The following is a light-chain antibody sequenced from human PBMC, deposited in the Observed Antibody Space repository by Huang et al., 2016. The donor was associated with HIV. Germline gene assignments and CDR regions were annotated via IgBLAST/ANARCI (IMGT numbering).Light chain of an antibody. Sequence: DIQMTQSPSSLSASVGDRVTISCRARQGIANHVAWYQQKPGKAPKLLVYAASALRSGVPSRFSVSGSGTEFTLTISSLQPEDVATYFCQKYDTAPRTFGPGTRVNIK. CDR2: AAS. CDR1: QGIANH. V-gene: IGKV1-27*01. J-gene: IGKJ3*01. CDR3: QKYDTAPRT.